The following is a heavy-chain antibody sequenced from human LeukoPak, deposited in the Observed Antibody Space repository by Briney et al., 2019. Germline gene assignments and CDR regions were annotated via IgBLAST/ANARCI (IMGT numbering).Heavy chain of an antibody. CDR3: ARSGIVVVVPATPYWFDP. Sequence: GASVKVSCKASGYTFTSYYMHWVRQAPGQGLEWMGIINPSGGSTSYAQKFQGRVTMTRDTSTSTVYMELSSLRSEDTAVYYCARSGIVVVVPATPYWFDPWGQGTLVTVSS. V-gene: IGHV1-46*01. CDR1: GYTFTSYY. D-gene: IGHD2-15*01. J-gene: IGHJ5*02. CDR2: INPSGGST.